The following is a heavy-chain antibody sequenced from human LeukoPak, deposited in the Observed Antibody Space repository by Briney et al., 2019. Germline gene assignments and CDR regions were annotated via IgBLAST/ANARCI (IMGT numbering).Heavy chain of an antibody. J-gene: IGHJ4*02. D-gene: IGHD3-22*01. CDR3: ASYPYYYDSSGYYALGY. CDR1: GYTFSSYG. CDR2: VSAHNGNR. V-gene: IGHV1-18*01. Sequence: ASVKVSCKASGYTFSSYGISWVRQAPGQGLEWMGWVSAHNGNRNYAQKFQGRVTMTTDTSTSTAYMELRSLRSDDTAVYYCASYPYYYDSSGYYALGYWGQGTLVTVSS.